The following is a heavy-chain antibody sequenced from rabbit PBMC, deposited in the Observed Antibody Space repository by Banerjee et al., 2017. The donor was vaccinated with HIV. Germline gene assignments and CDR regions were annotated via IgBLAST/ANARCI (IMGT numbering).Heavy chain of an antibody. Sequence: QEQLEESGGDLVKPEGSLTLTCTASGFSFSSSYWICWVRQAPGKGLEWIACIYAGSSGSTYYASWAKGRFTISKTSSTTVTLQMTSLTAADTATYFCARDLPISGGYSFDLWGPGTLVTVS. J-gene: IGHJ4*01. CDR1: GFSFSSSYW. V-gene: IGHV1S45*01. CDR2: IYAGSSGST. D-gene: IGHD1-1*01. CDR3: ARDLPISGGYSFDL.